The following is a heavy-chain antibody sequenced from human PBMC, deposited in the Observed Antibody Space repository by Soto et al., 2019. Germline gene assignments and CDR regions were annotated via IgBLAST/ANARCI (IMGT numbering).Heavy chain of an antibody. CDR3: AKGHSDYLGVYFAN. Sequence: PGGSLRLSCAASGFTFSNYGMDWVRQAPGKGLEWVSHISGYGSDTYYADSVKGRFTISRDNFRDTVSLQMNSLRAEDTAIYYCAKGHSDYLGVYFANWGQGTLVTVSS. V-gene: IGHV3-23*01. CDR2: ISGYGSDT. J-gene: IGHJ4*02. D-gene: IGHD3-16*01. CDR1: GFTFSNYG.